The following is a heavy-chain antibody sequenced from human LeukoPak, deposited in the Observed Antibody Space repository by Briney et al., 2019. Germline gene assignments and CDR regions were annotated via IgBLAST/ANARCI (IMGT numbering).Heavy chain of an antibody. CDR2: IKQDGSEK. D-gene: IGHD4-17*01. J-gene: IGHJ4*02. V-gene: IGHV3-7*01. Sequence: GGSLRLSCAASGFTFSSYWMSWVRQAPGKGLEWVANIKQDGSEKYYVDSVKGRFTISRDNSQNTMYLQMNSLRAEDTAVYYCARENDYALDYWGQGTLVTVSS. CDR1: GFTFSSYW. CDR3: ARENDYALDY.